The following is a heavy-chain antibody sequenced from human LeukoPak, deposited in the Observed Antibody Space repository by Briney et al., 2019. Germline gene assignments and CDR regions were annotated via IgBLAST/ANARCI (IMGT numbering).Heavy chain of an antibody. CDR2: ISGSGGST. CDR1: GFSFSSYG. V-gene: IGHV3-23*01. J-gene: IGHJ4*02. CDR3: AKDRGAATIRGIDY. Sequence: TGGCLSLSCAASGFSFSSYGMSWVRRAPGKGLEWVSAISGSGGSTYYADSVKGRITISRDNSKNTLYLQMNSLRAEDTAVYYCAKDRGAATIRGIDYWGQGTLVTVSS. D-gene: IGHD5-12*01.